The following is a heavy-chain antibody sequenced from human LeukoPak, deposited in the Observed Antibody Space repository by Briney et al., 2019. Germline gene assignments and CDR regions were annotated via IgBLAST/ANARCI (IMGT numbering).Heavy chain of an antibody. V-gene: IGHV4-39*01. D-gene: IGHD3-22*01. J-gene: IGHJ4*02. CDR1: GDSVSRSSYY. CDR2: IYYSGST. Sequence: SETLSLTCTVSGDSVSRSSYYWGWIRQPPGKGLEWIGSIYYSGSTYLNPSLKSRVTISVDTSKNQFSLKMRSVTAADTAVYYCASRSLFYDSSGYYWWGQGTLVTVSS. CDR3: ASRSLFYDSSGYYW.